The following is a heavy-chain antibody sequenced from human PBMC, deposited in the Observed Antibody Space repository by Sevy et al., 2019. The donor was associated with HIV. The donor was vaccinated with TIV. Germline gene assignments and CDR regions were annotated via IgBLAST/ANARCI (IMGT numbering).Heavy chain of an antibody. CDR3: ARYPIPGYYYDSSGYCPFDY. Sequence: ASVKVSCKASGYTFTSYGISWVRQAPGQGLEWMGWISAYNGNTNYAQKLQGRVTMTTDTSTSTAYMELRSQRSDDPAVYYCARYPIPGYYYDSSGYCPFDYWGQGTLVTVSS. CDR2: ISAYNGNT. J-gene: IGHJ4*02. V-gene: IGHV1-18*04. D-gene: IGHD3-22*01. CDR1: GYTFTSYG.